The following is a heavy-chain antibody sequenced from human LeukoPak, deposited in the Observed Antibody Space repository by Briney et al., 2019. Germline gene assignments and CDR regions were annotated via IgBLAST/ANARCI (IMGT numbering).Heavy chain of an antibody. CDR1: GGSISSYY. D-gene: IGHD3-22*01. J-gene: IGHJ4*02. CDR3: ARRLRTRDSSGYYGGEFDG. CDR2: IYYSGST. V-gene: IGHV4-59*12. Sequence: SETLSLTCTVSGGSISSYYWSWIRQPPGKGLEWIGYIYYSGSTNYNPSLKSGVTISVDTSKNQLSLKLSSVTPADTAVYYCARRLRTRDSSGYYGGEFDGGGQGPLVTVSS.